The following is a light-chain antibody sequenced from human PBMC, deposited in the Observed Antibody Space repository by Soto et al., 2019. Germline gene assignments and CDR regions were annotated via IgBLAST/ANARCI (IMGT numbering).Light chain of an antibody. J-gene: IGLJ2*01. CDR2: EGS. V-gene: IGLV2-23*01. CDR1: SSDVGSYNL. CDR3: CSYAGSSTLV. Sequence: QSALTQPASVSGSPGQSITISCTGTSSDVGSYNLVSWYQQHPGKAPKLMIYEGSKRPSGVSNRFSGYKSGNTASLTISGLHAEDEADYYCCSYAGSSTLVVGGGTKLTVL.